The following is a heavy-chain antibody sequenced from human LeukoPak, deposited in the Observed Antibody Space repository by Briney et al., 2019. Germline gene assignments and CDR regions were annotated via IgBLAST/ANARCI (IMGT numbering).Heavy chain of an antibody. J-gene: IGHJ4*02. CDR2: INHSGST. Sequence: SETLSLTCAVYGGSFSGYYWSWIRQPTGKGLEWIGEINHSGSTNYNPSLKSRVTISVDTSKNQFSLKLSSVTAADTAVYYCARESSGLPPDYWGQGTLVTVSS. CDR1: GGSFSGYY. CDR3: ARESSGLPPDY. V-gene: IGHV4-34*01. D-gene: IGHD6-19*01.